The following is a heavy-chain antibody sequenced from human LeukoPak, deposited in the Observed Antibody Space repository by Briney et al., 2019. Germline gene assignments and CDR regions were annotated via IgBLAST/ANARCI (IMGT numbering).Heavy chain of an antibody. Sequence: SETLSLTCTVSGGSISSSSYYWGWIRQPPGKGLEWIGSIYYSGSTYYNPSLKSRVTISVDTSKNQFSLKLSSVTAADTAVYYCARVVPVGDSGDYYYGMDVWGQGTTVTVSS. D-gene: IGHD4-17*01. V-gene: IGHV4-39*07. CDR3: ARVVPVGDSGDYYYGMDV. CDR2: IYYSGST. J-gene: IGHJ6*02. CDR1: GGSISSSSYY.